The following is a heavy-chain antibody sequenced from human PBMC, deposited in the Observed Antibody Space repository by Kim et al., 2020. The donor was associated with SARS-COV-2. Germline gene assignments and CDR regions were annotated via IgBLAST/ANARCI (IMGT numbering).Heavy chain of an antibody. Sequence: ASVKVSCKASGYTFTTYTIHWLRQASGQRPEWMGWIEPGSDRTAYSQNFQGRVTITKDTSANTAYMELSSLRSQDTAVYYCAREGVVGRKNGFDVWGQGAMVAVSS. CDR1: GYTFTTYT. CDR3: AREGVVGRKNGFDV. V-gene: IGHV1-3*01. J-gene: IGHJ3*01. D-gene: IGHD1-26*01. CDR2: IEPGSDRT.